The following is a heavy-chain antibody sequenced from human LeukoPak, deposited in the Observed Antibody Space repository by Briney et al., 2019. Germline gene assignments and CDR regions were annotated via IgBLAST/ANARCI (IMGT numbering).Heavy chain of an antibody. D-gene: IGHD6-19*01. J-gene: IGHJ3*02. V-gene: IGHV4-39*01. Sequence: SETLSLTCSISDDSINNDRYFWAWIRQPPGKGLEWIASINYSGRTYYNPSLNSRLIISVDTAKRQFSLKLSSVTAADTAVYYCARLGWQWLVYAFDIWGQGTMVTVSS. CDR1: DDSINNDRYF. CDR3: ARLGWQWLVYAFDI. CDR2: INYSGRT.